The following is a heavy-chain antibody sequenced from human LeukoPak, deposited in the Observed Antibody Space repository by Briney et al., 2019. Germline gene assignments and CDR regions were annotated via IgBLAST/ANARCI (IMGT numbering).Heavy chain of an antibody. Sequence: GGSLRLSCAASGFTFSSYAMSWVRQAPGKGLEWVSAISGSGGSTYYADSVKGRFTISRDNSKNTLYLQMNSLRAEDTAVYYRAKGARSSGWYYVFDYWGQGTLVTVSS. CDR3: AKGARSSGWYYVFDY. D-gene: IGHD6-19*01. J-gene: IGHJ4*02. CDR2: ISGSGGST. CDR1: GFTFSSYA. V-gene: IGHV3-23*01.